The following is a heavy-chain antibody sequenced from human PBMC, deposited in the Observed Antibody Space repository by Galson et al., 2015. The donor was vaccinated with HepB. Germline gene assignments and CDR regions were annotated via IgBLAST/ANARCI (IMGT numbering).Heavy chain of an antibody. CDR3: ARSGRFGIAAADHGLY. J-gene: IGHJ4*02. V-gene: IGHV1-3*01. Sequence: SVKVSCMASGYTFTMYAMHWVRQAPGQRPEWMGWINVGNGNTKYSQKFQGRVTITRDTSASTAYMELGSLKSEDTAVYYCARSGRFGIAAADHGLYWGQGTLVTVSS. CDR1: GYTFTMYA. CDR2: INVGNGNT. D-gene: IGHD6-13*01.